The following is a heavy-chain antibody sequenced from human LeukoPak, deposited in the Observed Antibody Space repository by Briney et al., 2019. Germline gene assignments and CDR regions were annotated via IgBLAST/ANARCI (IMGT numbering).Heavy chain of an antibody. D-gene: IGHD3-22*01. J-gene: IGHJ4*02. V-gene: IGHV1-8*01. Sequence: ASVKVSCKASGYTFTSYDINWVRQATGQGLEWMGWMNPNSGNTGYAQKFQGRVTMTRNTSISTAYMELSSLRSEDTAVYYCATLAVSTAYYDSSAAPDYWGQGTLVTVSS. CDR3: ATLAVSTAYYDSSAAPDY. CDR2: MNPNSGNT. CDR1: GYTFTSYD.